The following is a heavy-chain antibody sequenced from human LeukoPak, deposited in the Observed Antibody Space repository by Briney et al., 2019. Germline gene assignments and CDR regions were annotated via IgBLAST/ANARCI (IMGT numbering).Heavy chain of an antibody. CDR2: IHYSGST. D-gene: IGHD3-22*01. J-gene: IGHJ4*02. V-gene: IGHV4-39*01. CDR3: ASRISLIVGSRAFDY. Sequence: SETLSLTCTVSGGSISSSSYYWGWIRQSPGKGLEWIAHIHYSGSTYYHPSLKSRVTISVDTSKNQFSLKLSSVTTAAPAVYYCASRISLIVGSRAFDYGGEGTLVSVST. CDR1: GGSISSSSYY.